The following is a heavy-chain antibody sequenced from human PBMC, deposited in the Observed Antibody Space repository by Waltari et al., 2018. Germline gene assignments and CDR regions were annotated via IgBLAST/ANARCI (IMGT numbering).Heavy chain of an antibody. J-gene: IGHJ4*02. CDR2: IYSGGST. V-gene: IGHV3-53*01. CDR3: ARARPYYYDSSGYWDY. D-gene: IGHD3-22*01. CDR1: GFTVSSNY. Sequence: EVQLVESGGGLIQPGGSLRLSCAASGFTVSSNYMSWVRQAQGKGLEWVSVIYSGGSTYYADSVKGRFTISRDNSKNTLYLQMNSLRAEDTAVYYCARARPYYYDSSGYWDYWGQGTLVTVSS.